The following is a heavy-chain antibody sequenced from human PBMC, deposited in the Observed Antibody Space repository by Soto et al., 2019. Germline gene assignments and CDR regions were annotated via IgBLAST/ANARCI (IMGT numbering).Heavy chain of an antibody. Sequence: QVQLQQWGAGLLKPSETLSLTCAVYGGSFSGYYWSWIRQPPGKGLEWIGEINHRGSTNYNPSLKMRATIAGDXSXNXXSRKLNSVTAADTAAYYCARGAREKIPAASGRDYYYHGLDVWGQGTAVTVSS. D-gene: IGHD6-25*01. J-gene: IGHJ6*02. CDR1: GGSFSGYY. V-gene: IGHV4-34*01. CDR3: ARGAREKIPAASGRDYYYHGLDV. CDR2: INHRGST.